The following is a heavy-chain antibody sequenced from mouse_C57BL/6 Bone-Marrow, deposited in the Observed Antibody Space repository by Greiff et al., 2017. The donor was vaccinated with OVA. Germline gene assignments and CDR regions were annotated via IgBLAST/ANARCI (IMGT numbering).Heavy chain of an antibody. CDR3: ARDLGDGYYSDY. J-gene: IGHJ2*01. D-gene: IGHD2-3*01. V-gene: IGHV5-4*01. Sequence: EVQLVESGGGLVKPGGSLKLSCAASGFTFSSYAMSWVRQTPEQRLEWVATISDGGSYTYYPDNVKGRFTISRDNAKNNLYLQMSHLKSEDTAMYYCARDLGDGYYSDYWGQGTTLTVSS. CDR2: ISDGGSYT. CDR1: GFTFSSYA.